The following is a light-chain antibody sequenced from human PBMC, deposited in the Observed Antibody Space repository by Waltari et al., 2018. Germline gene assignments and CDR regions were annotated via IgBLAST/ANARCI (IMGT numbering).Light chain of an antibody. CDR2: RID. Sequence: QSVLPQPPQGSGTAGQEGTIPYYGHSSSVGSNFVFWYQQLPGAAPKLLICRIDRRPSGVPDRIPGSKSGTSASLVITGLRSEDEADYYCAAWDDSLSAYVFGTGTKVTVL. J-gene: IGLJ1*01. CDR1: SSSVGSNF. V-gene: IGLV1-47*01. CDR3: AAWDDSLSAYV.